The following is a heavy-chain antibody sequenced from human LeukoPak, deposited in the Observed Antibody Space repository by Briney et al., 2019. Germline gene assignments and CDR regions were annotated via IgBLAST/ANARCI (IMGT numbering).Heavy chain of an antibody. CDR2: ISYDGSNK. V-gene: IGHV3-30-3*01. Sequence: GRSLRLSCAASGFTFSSYAMHWVRQAPGKGLEWVAVISYDGSNKYYADSVKGRFTISRDNSKNTLYLQMNSLRAEDTAVYYCARVPRIAPTGAYFDYWGQGTLVTVSS. CDR3: ARVPRIAPTGAYFDY. D-gene: IGHD6-13*01. J-gene: IGHJ4*02. CDR1: GFTFSSYA.